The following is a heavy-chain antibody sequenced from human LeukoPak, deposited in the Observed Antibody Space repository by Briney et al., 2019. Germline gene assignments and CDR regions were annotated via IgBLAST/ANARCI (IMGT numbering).Heavy chain of an antibody. V-gene: IGHV4-38-2*02. CDR2: IYHSGST. Sequence: PSETLSLTCTVSGYSISSGYYWGWIRQPPGKGLEWIGSIYHSGSTYYNPSLKSRVTISVDRSKNQFSLKLSSVTAADTAVYYCAKPAVGYDFWSGSQDAFDIWGQGTMVTVSS. D-gene: IGHD3-3*01. CDR3: AKPAVGYDFWSGSQDAFDI. J-gene: IGHJ3*02. CDR1: GYSISSGYY.